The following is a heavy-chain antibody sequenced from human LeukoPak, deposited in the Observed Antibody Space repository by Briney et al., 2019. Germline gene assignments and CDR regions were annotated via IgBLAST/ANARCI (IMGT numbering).Heavy chain of an antibody. Sequence: PGGSPRLSCAASGFTFNTYGMSWVRQAPGKGLEWVSGISGSGGATYYADSVKGRFTISRDDPHNMLYLQMNSLRAEDTAVYFCARGGVDYYGSGTYYLMYYFDYWGQGALVTVSS. CDR3: ARGGVDYYGSGTYYLMYYFDY. D-gene: IGHD3-10*01. V-gene: IGHV3-23*01. CDR1: GFTFNTYG. J-gene: IGHJ4*02. CDR2: ISGSGGAT.